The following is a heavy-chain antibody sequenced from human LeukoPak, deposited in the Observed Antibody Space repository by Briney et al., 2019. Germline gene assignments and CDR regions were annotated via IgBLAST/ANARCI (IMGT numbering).Heavy chain of an antibody. Sequence: SETLSLTCTASGGSISSYYWSWIRQPPGKGLEWIGYIYYSGSTNYNPSLKSRVTISVDTSKNQFSLKLSSVTAADTAVYYCARVYGKLEPGWFDPWGQGTLVTVSS. CDR3: ARVYGKLEPGWFDP. J-gene: IGHJ5*02. D-gene: IGHD6-13*01. CDR1: GGSISSYY. V-gene: IGHV4-59*01. CDR2: IYYSGST.